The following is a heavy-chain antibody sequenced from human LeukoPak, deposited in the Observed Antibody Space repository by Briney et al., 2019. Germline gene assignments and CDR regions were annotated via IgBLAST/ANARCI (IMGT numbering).Heavy chain of an antibody. CDR1: GYTFTSYD. V-gene: IGHV1-18*01. CDR2: ISAYNGNT. J-gene: IGHJ4*02. Sequence: GASVEVSCKASGYTFTSYDINWVRQATGQGLEWMGWISAYNGNTNYAQKLQGRVTMTTDTSTSTAYMELRSLRSDDTAVYYCARAIIMITFGGVIVYFDYWGQGTLVTVSS. CDR3: ARAIIMITFGGVIVYFDY. D-gene: IGHD3-16*02.